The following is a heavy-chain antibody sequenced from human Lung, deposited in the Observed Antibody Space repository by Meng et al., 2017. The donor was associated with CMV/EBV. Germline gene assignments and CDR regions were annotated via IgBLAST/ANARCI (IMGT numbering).Heavy chain of an antibody. CDR3: ARAISITVFGVALDY. Sequence: GESXKISCAASGFTFNFYPLHWVRQAPGRGLEWVAVISDDGTSQYYADSVKGRFTISRDSLKNTLYLQMNGLRPDDTAVYYCARAISITVFGVALDYWGRGTLVTVSS. J-gene: IGHJ4*02. CDR1: GFTFNFYP. D-gene: IGHD3-3*01. V-gene: IGHV3-30-3*01. CDR2: ISDDGTSQ.